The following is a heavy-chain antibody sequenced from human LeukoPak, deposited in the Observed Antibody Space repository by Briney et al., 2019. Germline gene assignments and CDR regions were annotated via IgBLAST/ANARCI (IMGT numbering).Heavy chain of an antibody. Sequence: SVKVSCKASGGTFSSYAISWVRQAPGQGGEWMGRIITIFGTANYAQKFQGRVTITADEYTSTDYMEMRRVRSEDTAVYYCGIMEYYDFWSGANWFDPWGQGTLVTVSS. J-gene: IGHJ5*02. CDR3: GIMEYYDFWSGANWFDP. CDR2: IITIFGTA. CDR1: GGTFSSYA. V-gene: IGHV1-69*13. D-gene: IGHD3-3*01.